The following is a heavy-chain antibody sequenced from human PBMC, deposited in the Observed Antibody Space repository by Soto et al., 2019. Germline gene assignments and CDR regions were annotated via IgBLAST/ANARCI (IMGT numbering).Heavy chain of an antibody. Sequence: SETLSLTCTVSGGSISSGGYYWSWIRQHPGTGLEWIGHIYHSGSTYYNPSLKSRVTISVDTSKNQFSLKLSSVTAADTAVYYCARDGYDSSGYPEAYDIWGQGTMVTLSS. J-gene: IGHJ3*02. CDR2: IYHSGST. CDR3: ARDGYDSSGYPEAYDI. V-gene: IGHV4-31*03. CDR1: GGSISSGGYY. D-gene: IGHD3-22*01.